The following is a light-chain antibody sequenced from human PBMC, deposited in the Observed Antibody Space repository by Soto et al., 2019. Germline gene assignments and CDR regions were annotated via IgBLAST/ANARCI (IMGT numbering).Light chain of an antibody. J-gene: IGKJ2*02. CDR1: QSISSY. V-gene: IGKV1-39*01. CDR3: QQSYSTPRT. Sequence: DIQMTQSPSSLSASVGDRATITCRASQSISSYLNWYQQKPGKAPKLLIYAASSLQSGVPSRFSGSGSGTDFTLTISSLQPEEFATYYCQQSYSTPRTFGQGTKLEIK. CDR2: AAS.